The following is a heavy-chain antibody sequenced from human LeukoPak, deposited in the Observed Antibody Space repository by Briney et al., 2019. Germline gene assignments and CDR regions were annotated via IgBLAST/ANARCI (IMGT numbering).Heavy chain of an antibody. Sequence: GGSLRLSCAASGFTFSSYWMHWVRQAPGKGLVWVSRINSDGSSTSYADSVKGRFTISRDNSKNTLYLQMNSLRAEDTAVYYCARGATHYYFDSWGQGTLVTVSS. CDR3: ARGATHYYFDS. CDR2: INSDGSST. CDR1: GFTFSSYW. V-gene: IGHV3-74*01. J-gene: IGHJ4*02.